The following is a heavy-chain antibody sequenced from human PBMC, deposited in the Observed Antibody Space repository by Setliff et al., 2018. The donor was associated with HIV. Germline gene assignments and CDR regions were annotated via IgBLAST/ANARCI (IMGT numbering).Heavy chain of an antibody. D-gene: IGHD3-16*02. CDR2: IDWNGDIR. Sequence: PGESLRLSCAASGFTFDDYGMNWVRQVPGKGLEWVSGIDWNGDIRGYADSVKGRFTISRDTAKTSLYLEMNSLRAEDTALYYCTRDYRTSNWFDPWGHGTLVTVSS. V-gene: IGHV3-20*04. CDR1: GFTFDDYG. CDR3: TRDYRTSNWFDP. J-gene: IGHJ5*02.